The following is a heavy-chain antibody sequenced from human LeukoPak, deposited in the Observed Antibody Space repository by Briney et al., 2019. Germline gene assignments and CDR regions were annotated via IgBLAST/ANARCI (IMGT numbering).Heavy chain of an antibody. Sequence: PSQILSLTCTVSGASISSGNYYWSWIRQPAGKGLEWIGRIYSSGSTNYNPSLKSRVTISVDTSKNQFSLKLSSVTAADTAVYYCARGSGDDFWSGYFDYWGQGTLVTVSS. CDR2: IYSSGST. CDR1: GASISSGNYY. J-gene: IGHJ4*02. CDR3: ARGSGDDFWSGYFDY. D-gene: IGHD3-3*01. V-gene: IGHV4-61*02.